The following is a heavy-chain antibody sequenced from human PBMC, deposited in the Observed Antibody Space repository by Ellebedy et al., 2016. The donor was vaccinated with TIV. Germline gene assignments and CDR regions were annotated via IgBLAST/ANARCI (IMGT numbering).Heavy chain of an antibody. V-gene: IGHV3-21*01. CDR1: GFTFSDYS. CDR3: ARQRIVETPRGSYDYYGMDV. D-gene: IGHD1-26*01. Sequence: PGGSLRLSCAASGFTFSDYSMNWVRQAPGKGLEWVSSISSSSSYIYYADSGKGRFTISRDSAKNSLYLQMNSLRAEDTAVYYCARQRIVETPRGSYDYYGMDVWGQGTTVTVSS. CDR2: ISSSSSYI. J-gene: IGHJ6*02.